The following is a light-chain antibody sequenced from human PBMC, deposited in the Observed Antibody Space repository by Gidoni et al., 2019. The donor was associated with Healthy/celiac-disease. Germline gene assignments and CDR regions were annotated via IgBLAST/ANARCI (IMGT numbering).Light chain of an antibody. CDR1: QSVSSSY. CDR2: GAS. J-gene: IGKJ1*01. Sequence: EIVLTQSPGTLSLSPGERATISCRASQSVSSSYLAWYQQKPGQAPRLPIYGASSRATGLPDRVSGSGSGTDFTLTISRLEPEDFAVYYCQQYGSLPWTFGQGTKVEIK. V-gene: IGKV3-20*01. CDR3: QQYGSLPWT.